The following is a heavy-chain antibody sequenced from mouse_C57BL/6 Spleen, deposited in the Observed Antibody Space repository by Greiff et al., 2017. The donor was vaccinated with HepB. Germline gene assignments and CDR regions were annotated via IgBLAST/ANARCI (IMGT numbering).Heavy chain of an antibody. J-gene: IGHJ3*01. CDR2: IDPSDSYT. V-gene: IGHV1-59*01. CDR3: ARSNYGYDVAWFAY. CDR1: GYTFTSYW. D-gene: IGHD2-2*01. Sequence: VQLQQPGAELVRPGTSVKLSCKASGYTFTSYWMHWVKQRPGQGLEWIGVIDPSDSYTNYNQKFKGKATLTVDTSSSTAYMQLSSLTSEDSAVYYCARSNYGYDVAWFAYWGQGTLVTVSA.